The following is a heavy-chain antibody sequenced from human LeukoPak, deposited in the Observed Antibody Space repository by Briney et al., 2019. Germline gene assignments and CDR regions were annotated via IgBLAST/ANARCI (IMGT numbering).Heavy chain of an antibody. CDR1: GFSFSDYY. J-gene: IGHJ6*02. CDR3: ARSIGYYYTMDV. V-gene: IGHV3-11*01. D-gene: IGHD3-22*01. Sequence: GGSLRLSCVACGFSFSDYYMSWIRQAPGRGLEWISYISGSGSDLYYADSVKGRFTVSRDNANNSLYLQMNSLRAEDTAVYYCARSIGYYYTMDVWGQGTTVTVSS. CDR2: ISGSGSDL.